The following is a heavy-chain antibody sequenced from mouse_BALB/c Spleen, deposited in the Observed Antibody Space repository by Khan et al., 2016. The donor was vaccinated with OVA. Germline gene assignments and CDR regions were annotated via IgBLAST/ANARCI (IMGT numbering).Heavy chain of an antibody. CDR2: ITYGGSN. Sequence: EVQLVETGPGLVKPSQSLSLTCSVTGYSITSGYYWNWIRQFPGNKLEWMGYITYGGSNNYNPSLKNRISITRDTSKNQFFLKLNSVTTEDTATYYCARGGRWFDYWGQGTLVTVSA. J-gene: IGHJ3*01. CDR1: GYSITSGYY. V-gene: IGHV3-6*02. CDR3: ARGGRWFDY.